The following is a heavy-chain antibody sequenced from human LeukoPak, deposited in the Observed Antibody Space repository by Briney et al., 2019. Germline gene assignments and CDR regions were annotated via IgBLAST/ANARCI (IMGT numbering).Heavy chain of an antibody. CDR3: ARIRGSGSYYGYYYYYMDV. D-gene: IGHD3-10*01. CDR1: GGTFSSYA. CDR2: ISAYNGNT. Sequence: ASVKVSCKASGGTFSSYAISWVRQAPGQGLEWMGWISAYNGNTNYAQKLQGRVTMTTDTSTSTAYMELRSLRSDDTAVYYCARIRGSGSYYGYYYYYMDVWGKGTTVTTSS. J-gene: IGHJ6*03. V-gene: IGHV1-18*01.